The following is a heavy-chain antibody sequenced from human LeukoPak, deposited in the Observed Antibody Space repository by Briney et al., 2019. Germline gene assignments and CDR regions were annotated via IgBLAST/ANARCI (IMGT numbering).Heavy chain of an antibody. Sequence: ASVKVSCKASGYTFTSYAMNWVRQAPGQGLEWMGWINTNTGNPTYAQGFTGRFVFSLDTSVSTAYLQISSLKAEDTAVYYCARFVVVAATRYNWFDPWGQGTLVTVSS. CDR3: ARFVVVAATRYNWFDP. D-gene: IGHD2-21*02. J-gene: IGHJ5*02. V-gene: IGHV7-4-1*02. CDR2: INTNTGNP. CDR1: GYTFTSYA.